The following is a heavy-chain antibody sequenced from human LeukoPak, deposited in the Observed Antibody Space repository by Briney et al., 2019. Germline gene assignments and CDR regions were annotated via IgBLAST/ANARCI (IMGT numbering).Heavy chain of an antibody. Sequence: GGSLTLSCAASGFTFSDYYMSWIRHAPGKGLEWGSYISSSGSTIYYADSVKGRVTITRHNAKNSRYLQMNSLRAEDTAVYYCAREYSSPDYWGQGTLVTVSS. CDR1: GFTFSDYY. V-gene: IGHV3-11*04. D-gene: IGHD6-13*01. CDR3: AREYSSPDY. CDR2: ISSSGSTI. J-gene: IGHJ4*02.